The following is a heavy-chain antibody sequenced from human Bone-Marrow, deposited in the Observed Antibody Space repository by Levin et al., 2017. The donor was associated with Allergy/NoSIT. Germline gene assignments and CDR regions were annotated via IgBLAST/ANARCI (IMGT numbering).Heavy chain of an antibody. CDR2: TGGSGLTA. CDR3: VQGDNGRYPAFRWGLN. D-gene: IGHD1-26*01. Sequence: PGGSLRLSCAASGFTFATYAMSWVRQAPGRGLEWLTATGGSGLTAYYADSVRGRFTISKDNSKSTLYLQMNSLRAEDTAIYFCVQGDNGRYPAFRWGLNWGQGTLVTVSS. V-gene: IGHV3-23*01. CDR1: GFTFATYA. J-gene: IGHJ4*02.